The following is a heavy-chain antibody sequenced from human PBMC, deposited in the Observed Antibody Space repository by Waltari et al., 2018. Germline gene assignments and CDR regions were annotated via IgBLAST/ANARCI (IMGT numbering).Heavy chain of an antibody. D-gene: IGHD3-10*01. Sequence: EVQLVESGGGLVQPGGSLRLSCAVSGFTFSGYSLNWVRQAPGKGLVWVSYISPGVDTIYYADSVKGRFTISRDSARNSLYLQMNSLRAEDTAVYYCARIRGVSGSYYSDFWGQGTLVTVSS. J-gene: IGHJ4*02. CDR3: ARIRGVSGSYYSDF. V-gene: IGHV3-48*04. CDR2: ISPGVDTI. CDR1: GFTFSGYS.